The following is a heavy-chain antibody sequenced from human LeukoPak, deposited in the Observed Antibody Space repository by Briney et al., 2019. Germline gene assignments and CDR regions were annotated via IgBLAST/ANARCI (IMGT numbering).Heavy chain of an antibody. Sequence: SETLSLTCTVSGGSISSYYWSWIRQPPGKGLERIGYIYYGGSTNYNPSLKSRVTISVDTSKNQFSLKLSSVTAADMAVYYCARQDFFDSSGYLGVNFWGQGALVTVSS. D-gene: IGHD3-22*01. CDR2: IYYGGST. CDR3: ARQDFFDSSGYLGVNF. CDR1: GGSISSYY. V-gene: IGHV4-59*08. J-gene: IGHJ4*02.